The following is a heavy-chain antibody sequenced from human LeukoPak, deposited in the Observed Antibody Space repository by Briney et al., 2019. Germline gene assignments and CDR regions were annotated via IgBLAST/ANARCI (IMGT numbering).Heavy chain of an antibody. CDR3: ARDGYYGSGSYYPEDNWFDP. CDR2: ISYDGSNK. CDR1: GFTFSSYA. V-gene: IGHV3-30-3*01. D-gene: IGHD3-10*01. Sequence: GGSLRLSCAAPGFTFSSYAMHWVRQAPGKGLEWVAVISYDGSNKYYADSVKGRFTISRDNSKNTLYLQMNSLRAEDTAVYYCARDGYYGSGSYYPEDNWFDPWGQGTLVTVSS. J-gene: IGHJ5*02.